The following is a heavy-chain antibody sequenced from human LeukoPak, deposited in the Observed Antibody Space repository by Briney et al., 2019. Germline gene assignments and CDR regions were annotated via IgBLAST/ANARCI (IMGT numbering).Heavy chain of an antibody. Sequence: GGSLRLSCVASGFTFSNHGIHWVRQAPGRGLEWVAVTRYDGSDKYYADSVKGRFTISRDNAKNSLYLQMNSLRAEDTAVYYCARVSHYDILTGQGFDPWGQGTLVTVSS. CDR1: GFTFSNHG. CDR2: TRYDGSDK. V-gene: IGHV3-33*01. D-gene: IGHD3-9*01. J-gene: IGHJ5*02. CDR3: ARVSHYDILTGQGFDP.